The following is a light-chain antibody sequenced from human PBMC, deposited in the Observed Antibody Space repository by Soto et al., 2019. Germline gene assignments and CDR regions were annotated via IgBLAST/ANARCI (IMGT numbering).Light chain of an antibody. CDR1: QSVDTY. CDR2: GAS. J-gene: IGKJ5*01. Sequence: EIVLTQSPASLSLSPGERATVSCRASQSVDTYLVWYQQKPGQAPRLLIFGASNRASGIPARFSGSGSGTDFTLTINSLEPEDFAVYYCQQRSNWPITFGQGTRLEIK. V-gene: IGKV3-11*01. CDR3: QQRSNWPIT.